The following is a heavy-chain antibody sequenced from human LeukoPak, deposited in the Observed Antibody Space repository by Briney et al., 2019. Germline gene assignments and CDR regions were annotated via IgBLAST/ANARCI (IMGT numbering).Heavy chain of an antibody. D-gene: IGHD3-10*01. Sequence: GGSLRLSCAASDFAFSTYSMSWVRQAPGKGLEWVSYISSGSSTIYYADSVKGRFTISRDNAKNSLYLQMHSLRAEDTAVYYCAREPTQPLRFGEFHPFDNWGQGTLVTVSS. CDR3: AREPTQPLRFGEFHPFDN. J-gene: IGHJ4*02. CDR1: DFAFSTYS. V-gene: IGHV3-48*01. CDR2: ISSGSSTI.